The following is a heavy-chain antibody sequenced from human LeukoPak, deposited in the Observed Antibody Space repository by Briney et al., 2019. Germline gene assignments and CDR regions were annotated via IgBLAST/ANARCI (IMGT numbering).Heavy chain of an antibody. D-gene: IGHD1-1*01. V-gene: IGHV3-48*01. CDR1: GFTFSSYS. Sequence: GGSLRLSCAASGFTFSSYSMNWVRQAPGKGLEWVSYISTSGSTIYYADSVKGRFTISRDNSKSTLYLQMNGLRAEDTAIFYCAKSLFTSATGTGRAFHIWGQGTRVTVSS. J-gene: IGHJ3*02. CDR3: AKSLFTSATGTGRAFHI. CDR2: ISTSGSTI.